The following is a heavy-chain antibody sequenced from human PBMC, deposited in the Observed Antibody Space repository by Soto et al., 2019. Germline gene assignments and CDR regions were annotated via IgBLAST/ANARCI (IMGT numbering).Heavy chain of an antibody. J-gene: IGHJ4*02. CDR3: AKDRNYYDSGGYDY. V-gene: IGHV3-23*01. D-gene: IGHD3-22*01. CDR2: IIGSGGST. Sequence: GGSLRLSCAASGFTFNSYAMSWVHQAPGKGLEWVSTIIGSGGSTYYADSVKGRFSVSRDNSKNTLYLQMNSLRAEDTAVYYCAKDRNYYDSGGYDYWGQGTLVTVSS. CDR1: GFTFNSYA.